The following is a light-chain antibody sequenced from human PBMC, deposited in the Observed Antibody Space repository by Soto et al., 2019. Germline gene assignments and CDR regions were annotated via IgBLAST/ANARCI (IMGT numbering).Light chain of an antibody. CDR3: QQYDSSPR. Sequence: EIVLTQSPGTLSLSPGERATLSCRASQSVTSSYSAWYQQKPGQAPRLLIYGACSRATGIPDRFSGSGSGTRFTFSTSRLEPEDGAVYYCQQYDSSPRFGQGTKVEIK. V-gene: IGKV3-20*01. CDR2: GAC. J-gene: IGKJ1*01. CDR1: QSVTSSY.